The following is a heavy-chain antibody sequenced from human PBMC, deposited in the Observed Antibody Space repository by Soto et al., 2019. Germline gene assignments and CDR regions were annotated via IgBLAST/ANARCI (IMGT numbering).Heavy chain of an antibody. CDR3: AKIAVAGGDAFDI. CDR2: MNPNSGNT. D-gene: IGHD6-19*01. V-gene: IGHV1-8*01. Sequence: ASVKVSCKASGYTFTSYDINWVRQATGQGLEWMGWMNPNSGNTGYAQKFQGRVTMTRNTSISTAYMELSSLRSEDTAVYYCAKIAVAGGDAFDIWGQGTMVTVSS. J-gene: IGHJ3*02. CDR1: GYTFTSYD.